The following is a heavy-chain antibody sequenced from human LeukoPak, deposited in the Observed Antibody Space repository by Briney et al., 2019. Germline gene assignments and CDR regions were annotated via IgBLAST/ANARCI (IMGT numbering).Heavy chain of an antibody. V-gene: IGHV4-34*10. CDR3: ATFSTVVASPYDAFDI. CDR2: THHGGST. D-gene: IGHD2/OR15-2a*01. CDR1: GGSISSYY. J-gene: IGHJ3*02. Sequence: SETLSLTCTVSGGSISSYYWSWIRQPPGKGLEWIGVTHHGGSTNYNPSLKSRLTMSVDKSKNQFSLKLSSVTAADTAMYYCATFSTVVASPYDAFDIWGQGTMVTVSS.